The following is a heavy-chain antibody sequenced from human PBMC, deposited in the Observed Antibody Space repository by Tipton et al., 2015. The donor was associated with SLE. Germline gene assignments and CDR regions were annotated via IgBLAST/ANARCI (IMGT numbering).Heavy chain of an antibody. D-gene: IGHD1-26*01. CDR2: IYYSGST. J-gene: IGHJ4*02. CDR1: GGSISSYY. CDR3: AREGGGASDY. V-gene: IGHV4-59*12. Sequence: TLSLTCTVSGGSISSYYWSWIRQPPGKGLEWIGYIYYSGSTNYNPSLKSRVTISVDTSKNQFSLKLSSVAAADTAVYYCAREGGGASDYWGQGTLVTVSS.